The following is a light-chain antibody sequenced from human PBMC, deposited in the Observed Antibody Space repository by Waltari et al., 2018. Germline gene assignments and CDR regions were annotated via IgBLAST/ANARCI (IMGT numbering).Light chain of an antibody. CDR1: SSNIGSNT. Sequence: SVLTQPPSASGTPGQRVTIPCFGSSSNIGSNTVNWYPQPPGTAPKLLISCNKQRPSGVPDRFSASRFGTSASLAISGLQSEDEAEYYCAAWDDSLNGVVFGGGTKLTVL. J-gene: IGLJ2*01. V-gene: IGLV1-44*01. CDR3: AAWDDSLNGVV. CDR2: CNK.